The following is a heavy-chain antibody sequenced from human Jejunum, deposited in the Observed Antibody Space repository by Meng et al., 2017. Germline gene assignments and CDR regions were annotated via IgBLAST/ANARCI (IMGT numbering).Heavy chain of an antibody. CDR2: ITGSGDST. J-gene: IGHJ4*02. CDR3: AKLVSF. V-gene: IGHV3-23*01. D-gene: IGHD2-8*01. Sequence: GESLKISCAASGFTFSSSSISGVRQAPGKGLEWVSTITGSGDSTYYADSVKGRFTISRDNSKNTLYLQMNSLRAEDTAVYYCAKLVSFWGQGTLVTVSS. CDR1: GFTFSSSS.